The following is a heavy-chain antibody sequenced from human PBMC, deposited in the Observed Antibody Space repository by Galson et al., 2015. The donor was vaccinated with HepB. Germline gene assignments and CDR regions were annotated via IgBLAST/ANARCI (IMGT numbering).Heavy chain of an antibody. V-gene: IGHV3-23*01. D-gene: IGHD3-16*01. CDR1: GFTFSNYA. CDR3: AIWGQRGFDY. Sequence: SLRLSCAASGFTFSNYAMSWVRRAPGKGLECVSGAGGRGESTFYADSVKGRFTISRDNSKNTLYLQMNSLRVEDTAVYYCAIWGQRGFDYWGQGTLVTVSS. CDR2: AGGRGEST. J-gene: IGHJ4*02.